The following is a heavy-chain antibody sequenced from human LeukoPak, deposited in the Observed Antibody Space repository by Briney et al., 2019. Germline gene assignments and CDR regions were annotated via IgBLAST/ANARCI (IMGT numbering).Heavy chain of an antibody. Sequence: GGSLRLSCAASGFTFSSYAMHWVRQAPGKGLEWVAVISYDGCNKYYADSVKGRFTISRDNSKNTLYLQMNSLRAEDTAVYYCVSFYETYWGRGTLVTVSS. V-gene: IGHV3-30-3*01. CDR1: GFTFSSYA. D-gene: IGHD2/OR15-2a*01. J-gene: IGHJ4*02. CDR3: VSFYETY. CDR2: ISYDGCNK.